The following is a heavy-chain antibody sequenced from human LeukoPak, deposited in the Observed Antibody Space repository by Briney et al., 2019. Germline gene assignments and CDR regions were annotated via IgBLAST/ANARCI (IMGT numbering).Heavy chain of an antibody. CDR2: INPNSGGT. Sequence: ASVKVSCKASGYTFTGYYMHWVRQAPGQGLEWMGWINPNSGGTNYAQKFQGRVTMTRDTSISTAYMELSRLRSDDTAVYYCARRRGIVGATNGDNWFDPWGQGTLVTVSS. J-gene: IGHJ5*02. CDR3: ARRRGIVGATNGDNWFDP. D-gene: IGHD1-26*01. CDR1: GYTFTGYY. V-gene: IGHV1-2*02.